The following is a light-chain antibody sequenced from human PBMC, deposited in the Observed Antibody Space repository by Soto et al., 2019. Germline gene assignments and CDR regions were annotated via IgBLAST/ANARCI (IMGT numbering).Light chain of an antibody. V-gene: IGKV1-39*01. CDR3: QQSHSAPFT. J-gene: IGKJ3*01. CDR1: ASISTF. CDR2: GAS. Sequence: DIRMTQSPSSLSASAGDRVTITCRASASISTFLNWYQQTPGKAPKLLIYGASSLQTGVPSRFSGSGSGTDFTLTISSLQPEDFATYYCQQSHSAPFTFGPGTTVDIK.